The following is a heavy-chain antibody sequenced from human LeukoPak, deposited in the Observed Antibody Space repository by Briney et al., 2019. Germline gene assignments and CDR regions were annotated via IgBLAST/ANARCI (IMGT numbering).Heavy chain of an antibody. CDR1: GFTVSSNS. J-gene: IGHJ3*02. V-gene: IGHV3-30*18. CDR2: ISYDGSNK. Sequence: PGGSLRLSCTVSGFTVSSNSMSWVRQAPGKGLEWVAVISYDGSNKYYADSVKGRFTISRDNSKNTLYLQMNSLRAEDTAVYYCAKDRQQLVIGAFDIWGHGTMVTVSS. D-gene: IGHD6-13*01. CDR3: AKDRQQLVIGAFDI.